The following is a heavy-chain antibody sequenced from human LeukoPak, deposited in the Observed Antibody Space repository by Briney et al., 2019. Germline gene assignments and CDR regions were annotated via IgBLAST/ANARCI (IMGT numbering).Heavy chain of an antibody. D-gene: IGHD6-13*01. J-gene: IGHJ4*02. CDR3: ARDHSSSWYLIRTWRFGYYFDY. CDR1: GYTFTNYY. CDR2: INPSGGST. Sequence: GASVKVSCKASGYTFTNYYMHWVRQAPGEGLEWMGIINPSGGSTSYAQKFQSRVTMTRDMSTSTVYMELRSLRSDDTAVYYCARDHSSSWYLIRTWRFGYYFDYWGQGTLVTVSS. V-gene: IGHV1-46*01.